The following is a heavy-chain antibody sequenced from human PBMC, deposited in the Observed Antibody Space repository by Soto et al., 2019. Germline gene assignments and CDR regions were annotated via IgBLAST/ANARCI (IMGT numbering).Heavy chain of an antibody. CDR2: ITSDGSNK. CDR1: GFTFSSYA. J-gene: IGHJ3*02. CDR3: AKEFFDIVVVPAAMLHDAFDI. D-gene: IGHD2-2*01. Sequence: GGSLGLSCSASGFTFSSYAMHWVRQAPGKGLEYVSVITSDGSNKYYADSVKGRFTISRDNSKNTLYLQMNSLRAEDTAVYYCAKEFFDIVVVPAAMLHDAFDIWGQGTMVTVSS. V-gene: IGHV3-64*04.